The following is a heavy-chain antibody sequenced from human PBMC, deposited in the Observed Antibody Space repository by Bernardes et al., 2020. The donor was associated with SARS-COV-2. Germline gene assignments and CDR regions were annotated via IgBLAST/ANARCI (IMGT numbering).Heavy chain of an antibody. Sequence: ASVNVSCKASGYTFSTYGLIWVRQAPGQGLAWIGWISAYNGDTKFPQRLQGRVTMSTDTSTSTAYMELRSLRSDDTAVYYCARHGEGDVVVPVNIFSGMDVWGQGTTVTVSS. J-gene: IGHJ6*02. CDR3: ARHGEGDVVVPVNIFSGMDV. V-gene: IGHV1-18*01. D-gene: IGHD2-2*01. CDR1: GYTFSTYG. CDR2: ISAYNGDT.